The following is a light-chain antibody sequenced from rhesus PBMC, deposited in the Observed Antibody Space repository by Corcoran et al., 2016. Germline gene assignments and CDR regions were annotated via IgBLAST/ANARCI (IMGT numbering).Light chain of an antibody. CDR2: YAS. CDR3: QQYNNSPLT. J-gene: IGKJ4*01. V-gene: IGKV1-66*01. CDR1: QGINNY. Sequence: DIQMTQSPSSLSASVGDRVTITCRASQGINNYLSWYQQKPGKAPKPLIYYASNLETGVPSRVNGSRSWTYYTLTISSLQPEDIATYYCQQYNNSPLTFGGGTKVELK.